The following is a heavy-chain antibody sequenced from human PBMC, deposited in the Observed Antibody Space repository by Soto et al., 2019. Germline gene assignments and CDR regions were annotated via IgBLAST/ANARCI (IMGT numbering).Heavy chain of an antibody. CDR3: ARGDMVEPDYYYYYMDV. Sequence: PGGSLRLSCAASGFTFSSYWMHWVRQAPGKGLVWVSRINSDGSSTSYADSVKGRFTISRDNAKNTLYLQMNSLRAEDTAVYYCARGDMVEPDYYYYYMDVWGKGTTVTVSS. CDR1: GFTFSSYW. J-gene: IGHJ6*03. V-gene: IGHV3-74*01. D-gene: IGHD3-10*01. CDR2: INSDGSST.